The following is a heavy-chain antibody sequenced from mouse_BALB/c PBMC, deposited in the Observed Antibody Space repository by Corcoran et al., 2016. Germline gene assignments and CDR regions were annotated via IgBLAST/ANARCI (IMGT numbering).Heavy chain of an antibody. CDR2: ISTYYGST. CDR1: GYSFTDYI. V-gene: IGHV1-39*01. Sequence: EIQLQHPGPELVKPGASVKISCKASGYSFTDYIILWVKQSHGKSLEWIGNISTYYGSTNYNLKFKGKATLTVDKSYSTAYMQLNSRTSEDSAVYYCARDYVSSYLDYWGQGTTLTVSA. D-gene: IGHD1-1*01. J-gene: IGHJ2*01. CDR3: ARDYVSSYLDY.